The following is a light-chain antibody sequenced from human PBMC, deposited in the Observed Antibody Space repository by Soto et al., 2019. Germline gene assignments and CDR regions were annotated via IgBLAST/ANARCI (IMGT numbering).Light chain of an antibody. CDR2: DAS. J-gene: IGKJ4*01. Sequence: EIVLTQSPATLSLSPGERATLSCRASQSVSSYLAWYQQKPGQAPRLLIYDASNRVTGIPARFSGSGSGTDFTLTISSLVPEDFAFYYCQHRISWPPGAAFGGGTRVEI. V-gene: IGKV3-11*01. CDR3: QHRISWPPGAA. CDR1: QSVSSY.